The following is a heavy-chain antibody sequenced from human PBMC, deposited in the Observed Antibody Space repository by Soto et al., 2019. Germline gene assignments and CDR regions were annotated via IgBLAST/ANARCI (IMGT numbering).Heavy chain of an antibody. CDR1: GFTFSSFG. D-gene: IGHD2-15*01. Sequence: GGSLRLSCAASGFTFSSFGMHWVRQAPGKGLEWVAVISSDGSVTFYADSVKGRLTISRDNSKNTLYVQMNIVRAEDTAVYYCARGFDAGRSYYFGYWGQGTRVTVSS. CDR3: ARGFDAGRSYYFGY. V-gene: IGHV3-30*03. J-gene: IGHJ4*02. CDR2: ISSDGSVT.